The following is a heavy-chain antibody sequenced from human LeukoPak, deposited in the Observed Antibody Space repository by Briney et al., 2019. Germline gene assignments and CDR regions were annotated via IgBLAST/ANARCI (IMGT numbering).Heavy chain of an antibody. J-gene: IGHJ3*02. CDR3: ARGTLYYDSSGYYPNAFDI. Sequence: SVTVSCKASGGTFSSYAISWVRQAPGQGLEWMGGIIPIFGTANYAQKFQGRVTITADESTSTAYMELSSLRSEDTAVYYCARGTLYYDSSGYYPNAFDIWGQGTMVTVSS. CDR2: IIPIFGTA. CDR1: GGTFSSYA. D-gene: IGHD3-22*01. V-gene: IGHV1-69*13.